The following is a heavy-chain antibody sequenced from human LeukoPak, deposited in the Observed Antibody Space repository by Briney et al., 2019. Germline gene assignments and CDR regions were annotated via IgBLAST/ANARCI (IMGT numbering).Heavy chain of an antibody. J-gene: IGHJ4*02. V-gene: IGHV4-34*01. CDR1: GGSFSGYY. CDR2: INHSGST. Sequence: SETLSLTCAVYGGSFSGYYWSWIRQPPGKGLEWIGEINHSGSTNYNPSLKSRVTTSVDTSKNQFSLKLSSVTAADTAVYYCARGLEGSGRPFDYWGQGTLVTVSS. D-gene: IGHD6-19*01. CDR3: ARGLEGSGRPFDY.